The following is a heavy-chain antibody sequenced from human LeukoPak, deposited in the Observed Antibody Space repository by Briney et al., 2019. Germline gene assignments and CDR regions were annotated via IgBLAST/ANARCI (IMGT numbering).Heavy chain of an antibody. J-gene: IGHJ6*03. CDR2: IYYSGST. CDR1: GGSIS. D-gene: IGHD3-10*01. V-gene: IGHV4-59*01. Sequence: SETLSLTCTVSGGSISIRQPPGKGLEWIGYIYYSGSTNYNPSLKSRVTISVDTSKNQFSLKLSSVTAADTAVYYCARDGGGSGSSWYYYYMDVWGKGTTVTVSS. CDR3: ARDGGGSGSSWYYYYMDV.